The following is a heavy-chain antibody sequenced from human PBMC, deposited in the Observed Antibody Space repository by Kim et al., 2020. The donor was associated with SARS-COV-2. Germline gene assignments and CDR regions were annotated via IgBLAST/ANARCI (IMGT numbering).Heavy chain of an antibody. J-gene: IGHJ4*02. D-gene: IGHD6-13*01. Sequence: TRYSPSFQGQVTISADKSISTAYLQWSSLKASDTAMYYCASEIAAAGFDYWGQGTLVTVSS. CDR3: ASEIAAAGFDY. V-gene: IGHV5-51*01. CDR2: T.